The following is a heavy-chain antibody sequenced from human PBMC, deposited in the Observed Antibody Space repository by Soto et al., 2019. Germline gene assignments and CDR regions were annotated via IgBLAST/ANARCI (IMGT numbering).Heavy chain of an antibody. CDR3: ARAGDWNYVQDF. CDR2: INSDGTRI. CDR1: GFPFTNYR. V-gene: IGHV3-74*01. J-gene: IGHJ4*02. D-gene: IGHD1-7*01. Sequence: TGGSLRLSCAASGFPFTNYRIHLVRQAPGKGLVWVARINSDGTRINYADSVKGRFTISRDNAKNTVFLQMNSLRDEDSAVYFCARAGDWNYVQDFWGQGTLVTVSS.